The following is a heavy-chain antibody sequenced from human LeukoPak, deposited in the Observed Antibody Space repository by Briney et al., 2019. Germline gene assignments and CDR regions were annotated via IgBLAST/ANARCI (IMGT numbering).Heavy chain of an antibody. Sequence: GGSLRLSCAASGFTFNRNAISWVRQAPGKGLEWVSLIYSGGGTYYADSVKGRFTISRDNSRNTLYLQMNSLRVDDTAVYYCARGFRSVTTWGYFDYWGQGALVTVSS. J-gene: IGHJ4*02. CDR2: IYSGGGT. D-gene: IGHD4-17*01. CDR1: GFTFNRNA. CDR3: ARGFRSVTTWGYFDY. V-gene: IGHV3-66*01.